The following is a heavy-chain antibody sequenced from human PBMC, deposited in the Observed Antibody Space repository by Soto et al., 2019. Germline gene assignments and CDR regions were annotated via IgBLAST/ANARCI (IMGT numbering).Heavy chain of an antibody. Sequence: GGSLRLACAASGFTFSSYGMHWVRQAPGKGLEWVAVIWYDGSNKYYADSVKGRFTISRDNSKNTLYLQMNSLRAEDTAVYYCASDESEDIVVVPAATPSYYFAYWGQGTLVTVSS. D-gene: IGHD2-2*01. CDR3: ASDESEDIVVVPAATPSYYFAY. V-gene: IGHV3-33*01. J-gene: IGHJ4*02. CDR2: IWYDGSNK. CDR1: GFTFSSYG.